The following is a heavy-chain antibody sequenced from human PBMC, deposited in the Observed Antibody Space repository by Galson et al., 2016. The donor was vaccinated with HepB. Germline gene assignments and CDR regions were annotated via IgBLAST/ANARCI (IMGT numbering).Heavy chain of an antibody. V-gene: IGHV1-69*06. D-gene: IGHD5-12*01. CDR3: AKAQGGWLRLAGRNYNGMDV. CDR1: GGTFSNFA. J-gene: IGHJ6*02. Sequence: SVKVSCKASGGTFSNFAISWLRQAPGQGLEWMGGIIPLFGATNYAQNFQGRVTITADKSTTTVYMDLSSLSSEDTAVYYCAKAQGGWLRLAGRNYNGMDVWGQGATFTVSS. CDR2: IIPLFGAT.